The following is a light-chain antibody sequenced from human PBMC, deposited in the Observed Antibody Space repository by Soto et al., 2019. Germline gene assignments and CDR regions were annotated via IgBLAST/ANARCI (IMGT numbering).Light chain of an antibody. CDR2: AAS. V-gene: IGKV3-15*01. J-gene: IGKJ5*01. Sequence: IVNPQSPATLSVSPGESATLSCRASQSVSSNLAWYQQKPGQXPXXLTYAASTRATGIPARFSGSGSGTDFTLTISSLQSDDFAVDYCQQYHNWPTFGQGTRLEIK. CDR1: QSVSSN. CDR3: QQYHNWPT.